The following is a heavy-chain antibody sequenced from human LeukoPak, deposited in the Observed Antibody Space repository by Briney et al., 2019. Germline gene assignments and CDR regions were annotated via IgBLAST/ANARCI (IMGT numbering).Heavy chain of an antibody. J-gene: IGHJ3*02. CDR2: INPNSGGT. D-gene: IGHD3-10*01. CDR1: GYTFTGYY. Sequence: ASVKVSCKASGYTFTGYYMHWVRQAPGQGLEWMGWINPNSGGTNYAQKFQGRVTMTRDTSISTAYMELSRLRSDDTAVYYCASPRGGAFSGSYFHDAFDIWGQGTMVTVSS. CDR3: ASPRGGAFSGSYFHDAFDI. V-gene: IGHV1-2*02.